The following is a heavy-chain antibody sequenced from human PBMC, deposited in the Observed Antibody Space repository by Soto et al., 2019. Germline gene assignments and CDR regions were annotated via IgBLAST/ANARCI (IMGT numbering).Heavy chain of an antibody. J-gene: IGHJ4*02. CDR3: AHRRSYCSGGSCYSGFDY. V-gene: IGHV2-5*02. CDR1: GFSLSTSGVG. Sequence: QITLKESGPTLVKPTQTLTLTCTFSGFSLSTSGVGVGWVPPPPGKALEWLALIYWDDDKRYSPSLKSRLTITKDTSKNQVVLTMTNMDPVDTATYYCAHRRSYCSGGSCYSGFDYWGQGTLVTVSS. D-gene: IGHD2-15*01. CDR2: IYWDDDK.